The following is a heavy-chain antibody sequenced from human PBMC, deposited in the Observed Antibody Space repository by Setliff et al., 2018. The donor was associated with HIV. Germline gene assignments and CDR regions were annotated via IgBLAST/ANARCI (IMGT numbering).Heavy chain of an antibody. D-gene: IGHD2-2*01. CDR3: ARGRGYCSSHGCCYYYMDV. CDR1: GYTFIGYH. Sequence: ASVKVSCKASGYTFIGYHIHWVRQAPRQGLEWMGRINPNSGATNYAQKFQGRVTMTRDTSSRTAYMELSRLRSDDTAVYFCARGRGYCSSHGCCYYYMDVWAEGTTVTVSS. V-gene: IGHV1-2*06. CDR2: INPNSGAT. J-gene: IGHJ6*03.